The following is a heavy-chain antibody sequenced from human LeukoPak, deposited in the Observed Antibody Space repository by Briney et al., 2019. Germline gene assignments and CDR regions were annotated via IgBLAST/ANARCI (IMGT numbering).Heavy chain of an antibody. D-gene: IGHD3-22*01. J-gene: IGHJ3*02. V-gene: IGHV4-38-2*02. Sequence: SETLSLTCSVSGYSISSGFYWGWIRQPPGKGLEWIGSMFHSGSTYYKPSFKSRVTISAGTSKNQFSLKLSSVTAADAAVYYCARANYYDSSGYSRGAFDIWGQGTMVTVSS. CDR2: MFHSGST. CDR1: GYSISSGFY. CDR3: ARANYYDSSGYSRGAFDI.